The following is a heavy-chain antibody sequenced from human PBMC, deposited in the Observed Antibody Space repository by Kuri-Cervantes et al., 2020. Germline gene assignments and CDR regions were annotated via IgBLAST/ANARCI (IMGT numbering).Heavy chain of an antibody. CDR3: AKGGSTSGYAPLDY. CDR2: ISGTGAFT. V-gene: IGHV3-23*01. D-gene: IGHD2-2*01. Sequence: GESLKISCAASGFAFSHYAMSWVRQAPGKGLEWVSDISGTGAFTYYTDSVKGRFTISRDNSKNILFLQMNSLRAEDTAVYYCAKGGSTSGYAPLDYWGQGTPVTVSS. J-gene: IGHJ4*02. CDR1: GFAFSHYA.